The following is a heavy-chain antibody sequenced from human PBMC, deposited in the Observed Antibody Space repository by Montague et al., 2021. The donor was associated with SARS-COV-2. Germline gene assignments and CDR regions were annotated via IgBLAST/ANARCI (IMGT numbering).Heavy chain of an antibody. CDR2: IDRDGYEV. D-gene: IGHD2-2*01. Sequence: SLRLSCAVSRFSFSSYRMTWIRQAPGKGPEWVATIDRDGYEVYYVDSVKGRFTISRDNARNSLYLQLTSLRGEDTAVYYCARGGRGTSYYWEYWGQGTLVTVSS. CDR1: RFSFSSYR. CDR3: ARGGRGTSYYWEY. V-gene: IGHV3-7*01. J-gene: IGHJ4*02.